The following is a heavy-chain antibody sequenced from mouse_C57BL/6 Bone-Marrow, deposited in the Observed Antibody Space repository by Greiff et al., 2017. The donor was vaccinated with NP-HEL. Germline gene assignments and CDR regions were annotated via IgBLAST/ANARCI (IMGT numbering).Heavy chain of an antibody. D-gene: IGHD1-1*01. CDR2: TFYSGIT. CDR3: ARMYGSDYAMDY. V-gene: IGHV3-3*01. Sequence: EVQLVESGPSLVRPSQTLSLTCTVTGFSINSDCYWIWIRQFPGNKLEYIGYTFYSGITYYNPSLESRTYITRDTSKNQFSLKLSSVTTEDTATYYCARMYGSDYAMDYWGQGTSVTVSS. CDR1: GFSINSDCY. J-gene: IGHJ4*01.